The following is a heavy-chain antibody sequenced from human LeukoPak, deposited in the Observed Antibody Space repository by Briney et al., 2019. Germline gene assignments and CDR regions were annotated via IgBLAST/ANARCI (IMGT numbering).Heavy chain of an antibody. D-gene: IGHD5-18*01. CDR3: AKDANSDGYSFFDY. Sequence: PGGSLRLSCAASRFTFSSYGIHWVRQAPGKGLEWVAFIRYDGSNKYYADSVKGRFTISRDNSKNTLYLQRNSLRAEDTAVYYCAKDANSDGYSFFDYWGQGTLVTVSS. V-gene: IGHV3-30*02. CDR1: RFTFSSYG. CDR2: IRYDGSNK. J-gene: IGHJ4*02.